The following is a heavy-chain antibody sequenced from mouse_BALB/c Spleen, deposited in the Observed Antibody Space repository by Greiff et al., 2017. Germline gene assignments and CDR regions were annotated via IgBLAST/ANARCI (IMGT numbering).Heavy chain of an antibody. Sequence: LKQPGAELVRPGASVKLSCKASGYTFTSYWINWVKQRPGQGLEWIGNIYPSDSYTNYNQKFKDKATLTVDKSSSTAYMQLSSPTSEDSAVYYCTRETMITTGAMDYWGQGTSVTVSS. V-gene: IGHV1-69*02. CDR2: IYPSDSYT. D-gene: IGHD2-4*01. J-gene: IGHJ4*01. CDR1: GYTFTSYW. CDR3: TRETMITTGAMDY.